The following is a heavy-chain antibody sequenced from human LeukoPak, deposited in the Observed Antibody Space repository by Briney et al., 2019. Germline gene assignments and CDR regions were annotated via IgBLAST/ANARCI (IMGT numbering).Heavy chain of an antibody. CDR1: GYTFTSYA. CDR3: ARFKSIAARAISWFDP. D-gene: IGHD6-6*01. CDR2: INTNTGNP. Sequence: ASVKVTCKASGYTFTSYAMNWVRQAPGQGLEWMGWINTNTGNPTYAQGFTGRFVFSLDTSVSTAYLQISSLKAEDTAVYYCARFKSIAARAISWFDPWGQGTLVTVSS. V-gene: IGHV7-4-1*02. J-gene: IGHJ5*02.